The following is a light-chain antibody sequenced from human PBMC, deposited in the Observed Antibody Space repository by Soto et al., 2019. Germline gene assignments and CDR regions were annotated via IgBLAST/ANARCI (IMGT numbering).Light chain of an antibody. J-gene: IGLJ3*02. V-gene: IGLV2-14*02. CDR2: EVS. Sequence: QSALTQPASVSGSPGQSITISCTGTSSDVGSYNLVSWYQQHPGKAPILMISEVSNRPSGVSNRFSGSKSGNTASLTISGLQAEDEADYYCSSYTGTSPTLVFGGGTKVTVL. CDR3: SSYTGTSPTLV. CDR1: SSDVGSYNL.